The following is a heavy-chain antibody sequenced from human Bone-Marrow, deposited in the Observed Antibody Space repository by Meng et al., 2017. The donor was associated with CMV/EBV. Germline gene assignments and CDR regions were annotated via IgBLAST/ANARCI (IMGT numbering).Heavy chain of an antibody. D-gene: IGHD6-13*01. CDR1: GGSISSYY. Sequence: QGQLQESGPGLVKPSETLSLTCTVSGGSISSYYWSWIRQPAGKGLEWIGRIYTSGSTYYNPSLKSRVTISVDTSKNQFSLKLSSVTAADTAVYYCARDRIAAAGTGFLTDYWGQGTLVTVSS. CDR2: IYTSGST. V-gene: IGHV4-4*07. CDR3: ARDRIAAAGTGFLTDY. J-gene: IGHJ4*02.